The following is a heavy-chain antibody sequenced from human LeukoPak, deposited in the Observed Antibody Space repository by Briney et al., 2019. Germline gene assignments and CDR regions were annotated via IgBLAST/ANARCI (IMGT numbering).Heavy chain of an antibody. CDR3: ARVSDQRGSDYYYYGMDV. J-gene: IGHJ6*02. D-gene: IGHD3-16*01. V-gene: IGHV1-18*01. Sequence: GASVKVSCKASGYTFTSYSISWVRQAPGQGLEWMGWISAYNGNTNYAQKLQGRVTMTTDTSTSTAYMELRSLRSDDTAVYYCARVSDQRGSDYYYYGMDVWGQGTTVTVSS. CDR1: GYTFTSYS. CDR2: ISAYNGNT.